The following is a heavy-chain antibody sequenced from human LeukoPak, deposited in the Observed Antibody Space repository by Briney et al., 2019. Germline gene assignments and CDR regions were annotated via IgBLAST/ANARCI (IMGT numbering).Heavy chain of an antibody. CDR1: GYTFTSYG. CDR3: ARERVAGIDY. V-gene: IGHV1-18*01. J-gene: IGHJ4*02. Sequence: GGSLRLSCAASGYTFTSYGISWVRQAPGQGLEWMGWISAYNGNTNYAQKLQGRVTMTTDTSTSTAYMELRSLRSDDTAVYYCARERVAGIDYWGQGTLVTVSS. D-gene: IGHD6-19*01. CDR2: ISAYNGNT.